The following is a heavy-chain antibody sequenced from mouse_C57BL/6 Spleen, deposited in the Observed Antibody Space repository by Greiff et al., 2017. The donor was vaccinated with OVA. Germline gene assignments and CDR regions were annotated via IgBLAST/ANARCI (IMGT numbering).Heavy chain of an antibody. CDR3: TTLTTVGYFDV. CDR2: IDPENGDT. V-gene: IGHV14-4*01. J-gene: IGHJ1*03. D-gene: IGHD1-1*01. CDR1: GFNIKDDY. Sequence: VQLQQSGAELVRPGASVKLSCTASGFNIKDDYMHWVKQRPEQGLEWIGWIDPENGDTEYASKFQGKATITADTSSNTAYLQLSSLTSEDTAVYYCTTLTTVGYFDVWGTGTTVTVSS.